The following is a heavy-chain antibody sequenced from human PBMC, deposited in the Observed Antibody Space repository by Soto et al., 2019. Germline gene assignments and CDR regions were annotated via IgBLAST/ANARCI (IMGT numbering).Heavy chain of an antibody. CDR2: IDWDDDK. D-gene: IGHD1-26*01. CDR3: ARINADSGSYRTDYYYYGMDV. J-gene: IGHJ6*02. CDR1: GFSLSTSGMC. V-gene: IGHV2-70*01. Sequence: SGPTLVNPTQTLTLTCTFSGFSLSTSGMCVSWIRQPSGKALEWLALIDWDDDKYYSTSLKTRLTISKDTSKNQVVLTMTNMDPVDTATYYCARINADSGSYRTDYYYYGMDVWGQGTTVTVSS.